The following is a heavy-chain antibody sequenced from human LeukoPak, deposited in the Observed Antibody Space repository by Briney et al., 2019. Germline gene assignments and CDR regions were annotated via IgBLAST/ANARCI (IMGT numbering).Heavy chain of an antibody. CDR2: VNPNNGGT. V-gene: IGHV1-2*04. CDR1: GYTFTSYA. J-gene: IGHJ3*02. CDR3: ARRRLTGDAFDI. D-gene: IGHD1-20*01. Sequence: ASVKVSCKASGYTFTSYAMHWVRQAPGQRLEWMGWVNPNNGGTNYAQKFQGWVTMTRDTSISTAYMELSRLRSDDTAVYYCARRRLTGDAFDIWGQGTMVTVSS.